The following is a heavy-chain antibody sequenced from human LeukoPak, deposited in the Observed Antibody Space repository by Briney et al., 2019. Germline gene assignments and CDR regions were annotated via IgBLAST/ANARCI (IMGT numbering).Heavy chain of an antibody. CDR3: ARVGSVAAAGTGGVY. D-gene: IGHD6-13*01. Sequence: ASVKVSCKASGYTLTSYYMHWVRQAPGQGLEWMGWINPNSGGTNYAQKFEGRVTMTRDTSISTAYMELSRLRSDDTAVYYCARVGSVAAAGTGGVYWGQGTLVTVSS. CDR2: INPNSGGT. J-gene: IGHJ4*02. CDR1: GYTLTSYY. V-gene: IGHV1-2*02.